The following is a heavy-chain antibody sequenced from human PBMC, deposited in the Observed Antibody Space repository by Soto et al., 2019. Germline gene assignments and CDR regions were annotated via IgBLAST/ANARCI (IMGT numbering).Heavy chain of an antibody. V-gene: IGHV2-26*01. CDR1: GLSLNNGRLG. Sequence: ESGPTLVNPTETLTLTCTFSGLSLNNGRLGVSWIRQPPGNSLEWLAHIFSNDDKSYSTSLKSRLTISKDTSRSQVVLTMTNMDPVDLATYYCALIKDCSRTDCFLASFDPWGQGTLVTVSS. CDR2: IFSNDDK. CDR3: ALIKDCSRTDCFLASFDP. D-gene: IGHD2-2*01. J-gene: IGHJ5*02.